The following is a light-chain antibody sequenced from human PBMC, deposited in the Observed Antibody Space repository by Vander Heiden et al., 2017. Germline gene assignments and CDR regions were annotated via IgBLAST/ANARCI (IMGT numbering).Light chain of an antibody. CDR2: DAS. CDR1: QSISAD. V-gene: IGKV3-11*01. J-gene: IGKJ2*01. CDR3: QQRNSWPRT. Sequence: EIVLTQSPATLLLSRGERATLSCRASQSISADLAWYQQKPGQAPRLLIYDASNRATGIPARFSGSGSGTDFTLTISNLEPEDFAVYYCQQRNSWPRTFGQGTKVEI.